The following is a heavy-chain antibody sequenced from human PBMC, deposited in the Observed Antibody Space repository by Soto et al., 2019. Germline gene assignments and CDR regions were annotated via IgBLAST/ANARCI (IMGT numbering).Heavy chain of an antibody. V-gene: IGHV4-31*03. D-gene: IGHD6-19*01. CDR3: ARGSPVAGTSYFDP. J-gene: IGHJ4*02. Sequence: QVQLQESGPGLVKPSQTLSLTCTVSGGSISSGTYYWTWIRQHPGKGLEWIGYIHYSGTTLSNPSLKRRVTISVDRSKDQFSLDLGSVTAADTAVYYCARGSPVAGTSYFDPWGQGALVTVSS. CDR2: IHYSGTT. CDR1: GGSISSGTYY.